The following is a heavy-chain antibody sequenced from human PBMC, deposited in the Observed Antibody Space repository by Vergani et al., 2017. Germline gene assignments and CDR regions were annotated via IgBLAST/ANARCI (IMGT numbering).Heavy chain of an antibody. CDR2: IYYSGST. V-gene: IGHV4-59*06. Sequence: QVQLQESGPGLVKPSETLSLTCTVSGGSISRYYWSWIRQHPGKGLEWIGYIYYSGSTYYNPYLKSRVTISVDTSKNQFSLKLSSVTAADTTVYYCARLLITGTTFDPWGQGTLVSVSS. J-gene: IGHJ5*02. CDR3: ARLLITGTTFDP. D-gene: IGHD1-7*01. CDR1: GGSISRYY.